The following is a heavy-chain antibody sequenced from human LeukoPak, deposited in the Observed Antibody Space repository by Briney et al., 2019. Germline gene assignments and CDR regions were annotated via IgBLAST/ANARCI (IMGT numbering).Heavy chain of an antibody. Sequence: SVKVSCKASRATFRSYAISWVRQAPGQGLEWMGGIIPIFGTANYAQKFQGRATITADESTSTAYMELSSLRSEDTAVYYCARESKVATKDDAFDIWGQGTMVTVSS. V-gene: IGHV1-69*01. CDR2: IIPIFGTA. CDR1: RATFRSYA. J-gene: IGHJ3*02. CDR3: ARESKVATKDDAFDI. D-gene: IGHD5-12*01.